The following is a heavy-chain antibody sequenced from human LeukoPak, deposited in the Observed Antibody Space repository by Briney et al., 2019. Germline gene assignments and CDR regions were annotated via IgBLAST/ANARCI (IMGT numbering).Heavy chain of an antibody. D-gene: IGHD6-13*01. CDR2: IRNDGSTK. CDR3: AKTHSSSWGIFDY. Sequence: GGSLRLSCATSGFTFSSYGMHWVRQAPGKGLEWVAFIRNDGSTKYFADSVTGRFTISRDNSKNTLYLQVNSLRAEDTAVYYCAKTHSSSWGIFDYWGQGTLVTVSS. J-gene: IGHJ4*02. CDR1: GFTFSSYG. V-gene: IGHV3-30*02.